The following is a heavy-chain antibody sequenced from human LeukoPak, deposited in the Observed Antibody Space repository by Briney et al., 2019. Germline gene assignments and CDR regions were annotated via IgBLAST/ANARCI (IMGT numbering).Heavy chain of an antibody. Sequence: PGGSLRLSRVVSGFTVSSDLMNWVRQAPGEGLEWVSAMNSGGETYYADSVRGRFIISRDKSRNTLYLQMNSLGGDDTAVYYCAKDVGKWESLHFFDYWGQGTLVTVSS. CDR2: MNSGGET. CDR1: GFTVSSDL. J-gene: IGHJ4*02. CDR3: AKDVGKWESLHFFDY. D-gene: IGHD1-26*01. V-gene: IGHV3-53*01.